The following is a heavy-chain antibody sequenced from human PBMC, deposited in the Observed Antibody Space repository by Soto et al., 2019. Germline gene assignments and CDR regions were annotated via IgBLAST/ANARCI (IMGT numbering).Heavy chain of an antibody. CDR3: AKEQKDSSSWSELNY. Sequence: EVQLLESGGGLVQPGGSRRLSWAASGFTFSSYAMSWVRQAPGKGLEWVSAISGSGGSTYYADSVKGRFTISRDNSKNTLYLQMNSLRAEDTAVYYCAKEQKDSSSWSELNYWGQGTLVTVSS. V-gene: IGHV3-23*01. D-gene: IGHD6-13*01. J-gene: IGHJ4*02. CDR2: ISGSGGST. CDR1: GFTFSSYA.